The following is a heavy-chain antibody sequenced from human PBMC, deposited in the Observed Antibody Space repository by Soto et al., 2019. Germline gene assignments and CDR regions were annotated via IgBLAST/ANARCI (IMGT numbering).Heavy chain of an antibody. CDR3: ARLAWLGLLWGYYYGMDV. V-gene: IGHV3-53*01. J-gene: IGHJ6*02. CDR1: GFTVSSNY. Sequence: GGSLRLSCAASGFTVSSNYMSWVRQAPGKGLEWVSVIYSGGSTYYADSVKGRFTISRDNSKNTLYLQMNSLRAEDTAVYYCARLAWLGLLWGYYYGMDVWGQGTTVTVSS. CDR2: IYSGGST. D-gene: IGHD5-12*01.